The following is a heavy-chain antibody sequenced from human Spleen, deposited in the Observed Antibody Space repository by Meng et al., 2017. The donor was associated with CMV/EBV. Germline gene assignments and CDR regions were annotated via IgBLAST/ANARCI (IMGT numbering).Heavy chain of an antibody. J-gene: IGHJ3*02. CDR3: ARDLVGYDAFDI. Sequence: ASVKVSCKASGYTFTGYYIHWVRQAPGQGLEWMGWISPNSGGTNYAQKFRGRVTMTRDASITTGYMELRRLRSDDTAVYYCARDLVGYDAFDIWGQGTMVTVSS. V-gene: IGHV1-2*02. CDR2: ISPNSGGT. D-gene: IGHD3-22*01. CDR1: GYTFTGYY.